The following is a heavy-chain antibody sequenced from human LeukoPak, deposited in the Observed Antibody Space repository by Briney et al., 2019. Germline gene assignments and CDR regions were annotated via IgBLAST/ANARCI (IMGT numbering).Heavy chain of an antibody. CDR1: GYTFTSYA. V-gene: IGHV1-3*01. CDR2: VNAGNGNT. Sequence: ASVKVSCKASGYTFTSYAMHWVRQAPGQRLEWMGWVNAGNGNTKYSQKFQGRVTITRDTSASTAYMELSSLRSEDTAVYSCARGVATNRYYFVYWGQGTLVTVSS. CDR3: ARGVATNRYYFVY. J-gene: IGHJ4*02. D-gene: IGHD5-12*01.